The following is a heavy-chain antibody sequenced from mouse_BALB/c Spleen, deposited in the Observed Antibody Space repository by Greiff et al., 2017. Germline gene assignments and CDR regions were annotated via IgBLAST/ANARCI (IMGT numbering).Heavy chain of an antibody. Sequence: EVQLQQSGAELVKPGASVKLSCTASGFNITDTYMHWVKQRPEQGLEWIGRIDPANGNSKYDQKFQGKATITADTSSNTAYLQLSSLTTEDTAVYYCARSNYDPYIDVWGAGTTVTVSS. D-gene: IGHD1-1*01. CDR1: GFNITDTY. J-gene: IGHJ1*01. CDR3: ARSNYDPYIDV. V-gene: IGHV14-3*02. CDR2: IDPANGNS.